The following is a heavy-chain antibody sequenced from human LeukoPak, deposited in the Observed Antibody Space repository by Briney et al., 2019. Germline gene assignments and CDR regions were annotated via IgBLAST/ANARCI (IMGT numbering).Heavy chain of an antibody. CDR3: ARDAGTTGVRYFQH. Sequence: SVKVSCKASGGTFSSYAISWVRQAPGQGLEWMGGIIPIFGTANYAQKFQGRVTITTDESTSTAYMERSSLRSEDTAVYYCARDAGTTGVRYFQHWGQGTLVTVSS. CDR2: IIPIFGTA. D-gene: IGHD1-1*01. J-gene: IGHJ1*01. CDR1: GGTFSSYA. V-gene: IGHV1-69*05.